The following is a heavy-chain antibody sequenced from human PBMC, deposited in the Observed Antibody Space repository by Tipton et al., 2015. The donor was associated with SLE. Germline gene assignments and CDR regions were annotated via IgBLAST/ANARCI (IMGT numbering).Heavy chain of an antibody. V-gene: IGHV4-59*01. Sequence: TLSLTCTVSGGSISSYYWSWIRQPPGKELEWIGEINHSGSTNYNPSLKSRVTISVDTSKNQFSLKLSSVTAADTAVYYCARDSTPGRGYSYGLYMDVWGKGTTVTVSS. CDR3: ARDSTPGRGYSYGLYMDV. J-gene: IGHJ6*03. CDR2: INHSGST. CDR1: GGSISSYY. D-gene: IGHD5-18*01.